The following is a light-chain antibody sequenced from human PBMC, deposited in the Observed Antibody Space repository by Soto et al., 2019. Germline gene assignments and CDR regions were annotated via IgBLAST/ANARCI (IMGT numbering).Light chain of an antibody. CDR1: QSINSN. Sequence: ETVMTQSPATLSVSPGERVTLSCRASQSINSNLAWYQHRPGQAPRVLIYDASTRATAVPARFSGSGSGTEFTLTISSLQSEDFAVYYCQQYNNWPPDYTFGQGTKREIK. CDR3: QQYNNWPPDYT. CDR2: DAS. J-gene: IGKJ2*01. V-gene: IGKV3-15*01.